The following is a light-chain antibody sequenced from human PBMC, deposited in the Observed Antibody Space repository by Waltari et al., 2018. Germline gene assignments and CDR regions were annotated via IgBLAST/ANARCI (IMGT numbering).Light chain of an antibody. V-gene: IGLV1-47*02. Sequence: QSVLTQPPSAAGTPGQRVTISCSGSSSRTGSNYVYWYQQLPGTAPKLLIYTNNQRPSGVPDRFSDSKSGTSASLVISGLRSEDEADYYCAAWDDSLSGMVFGGGTKLTVL. CDR3: AAWDDSLSGMV. CDR1: SSRTGSNY. J-gene: IGLJ2*01. CDR2: TNN.